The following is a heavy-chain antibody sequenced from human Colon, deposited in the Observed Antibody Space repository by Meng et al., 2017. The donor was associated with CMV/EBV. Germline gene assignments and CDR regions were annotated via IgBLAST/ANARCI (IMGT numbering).Heavy chain of an antibody. Sequence: GESLKISCVGAGFTFSNYAIHWVRQAPGKGLEWVTVISNRATNEYYADSVKGRFTVSRDNSKNTVFLQMSGLRTEDTAVYYCARENDYTNYFDSWGRGTRVT. CDR3: ARENDYTNYFDS. V-gene: IGHV3-30*03. CDR2: ISNRATNE. D-gene: IGHD4-11*01. J-gene: IGHJ4*02. CDR1: GFTFSNYA.